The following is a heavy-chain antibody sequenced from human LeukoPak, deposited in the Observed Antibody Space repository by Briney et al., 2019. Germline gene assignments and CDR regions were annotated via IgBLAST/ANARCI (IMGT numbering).Heavy chain of an antibody. CDR3: ARLGEYSYKD. Sequence: SETLSLTCTVSGGSISSYYWSWIRQPPGKGLEWIGYIYHSGSTYYNPSLKSRVTISVDTSKNQFSLKLSSVTAADTAVYYCARLGEYSYKDWGQGTLVTVSS. CDR2: IYHSGST. D-gene: IGHD5-18*01. V-gene: IGHV4-59*01. J-gene: IGHJ4*02. CDR1: GGSISSYY.